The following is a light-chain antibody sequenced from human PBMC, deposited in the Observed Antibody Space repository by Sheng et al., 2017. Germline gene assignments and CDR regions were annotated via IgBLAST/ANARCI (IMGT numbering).Light chain of an antibody. J-gene: IGKJ3*01. CDR3: QQYYSYPMS. CDR2: AAS. CDR1: QGIGNS. Sequence: DIQMTQSPSSMSASVGDRVTITCRASQGIGNSLAWFQQKSGKAPKSLIYAASILQGGVPSKFSGSGSGTDFTLTITSLQPEDFATYYCQQYYSYPMSFGPGTKVDIK. V-gene: IGKV1-16*02.